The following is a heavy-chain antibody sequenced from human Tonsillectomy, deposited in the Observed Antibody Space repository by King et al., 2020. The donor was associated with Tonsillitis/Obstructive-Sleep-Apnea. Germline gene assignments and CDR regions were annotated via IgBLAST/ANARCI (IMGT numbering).Heavy chain of an antibody. J-gene: IGHJ6*03. Sequence: VQLVESGGGLVQPGGSLRLSCAASGFTFSSYTIAWVRQAPGKGLEWVSGIRGTSRTYYADSVKGRFTISRDNSKKTLFLQMNSLTAEDTAVYYCAKTDGGDYFYMDVWGKGTTVTVSS. V-gene: IGHV3-23*04. CDR2: IRGTSRT. CDR1: GFTFSSYT. D-gene: IGHD3-16*01. CDR3: AKTDGGDYFYMDV.